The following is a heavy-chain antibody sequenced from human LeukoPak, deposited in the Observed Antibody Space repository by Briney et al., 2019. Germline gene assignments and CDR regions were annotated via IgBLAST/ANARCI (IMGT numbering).Heavy chain of an antibody. J-gene: IGHJ5*02. V-gene: IGHV3-21*01. Sequence: GGSLRLSCAASGFTFSSYSMNWVRQAPGKGLEWVSSISSSSSYIYYADSVKGRFTISRDNAKNSLYLQMNSLRAEDTAVYYCARDRGSSSWNWFDPWGQGTLVTVSS. CDR2: ISSSSSYI. CDR3: ARDRGSSSWNWFDP. CDR1: GFTFSSYS. D-gene: IGHD6-13*01.